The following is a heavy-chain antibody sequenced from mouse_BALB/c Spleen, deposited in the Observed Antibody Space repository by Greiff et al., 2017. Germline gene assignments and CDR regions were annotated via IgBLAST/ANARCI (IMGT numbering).Heavy chain of an antibody. V-gene: IGHV1S137*01. Sequence: VQLQQSGAELVRPGVSVKISCKGSGYTFTDYAMHWVKQSHAKSLEWIGVISTYYGDASYNQKFKGKATMTVDKSSSTAYMELARLTSEDSAIYYCALLLRLPDWYFDVWGAGTTVTVSS. CDR3: ALLLRLPDWYFDV. J-gene: IGHJ1*01. D-gene: IGHD1-2*01. CDR2: ISTYYGDA. CDR1: GYTFTDYA.